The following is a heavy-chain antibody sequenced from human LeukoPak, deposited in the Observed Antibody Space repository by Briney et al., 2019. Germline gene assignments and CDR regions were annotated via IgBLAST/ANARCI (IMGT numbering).Heavy chain of an antibody. CDR2: IYYSRST. J-gene: IGHJ6*03. V-gene: IGHV4-59*01. CDR3: AREGTDQYYYYYMDV. Sequence: SETLSLTCTVSRGAISTYYWSWIRQPPGKGLEWIGYIYYSRSTNYNPSLKSRVTISLDTSKNRFSLKLSSVTAADTAVYYCAREGTDQYYYYYMDVWGKGTTVTVSS. CDR1: RGAISTYY. D-gene: IGHD3-10*01.